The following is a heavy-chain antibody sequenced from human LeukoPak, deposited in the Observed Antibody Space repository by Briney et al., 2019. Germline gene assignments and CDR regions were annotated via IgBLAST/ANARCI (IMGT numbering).Heavy chain of an antibody. CDR3: ARDRHKYNYDSGGYPPY. V-gene: IGHV3-23*01. J-gene: IGHJ4*02. D-gene: IGHD3-22*01. CDR2: ISGFGGST. Sequence: PGGSLRLSCAASGFTFSSYAMSWVRQAPEKGLEWVSAISGFGGSTYYADSVKGRFTISRDNAKNSLYLQMNTLRAEDTAVYYCARDRHKYNYDSGGYPPYWGQGTLVTVSS. CDR1: GFTFSSYA.